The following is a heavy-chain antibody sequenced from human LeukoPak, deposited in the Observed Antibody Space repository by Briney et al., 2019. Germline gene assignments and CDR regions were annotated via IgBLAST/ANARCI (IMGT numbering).Heavy chain of an antibody. CDR1: GFTFSSYA. V-gene: IGHV3-23*01. CDR3: AKDLPNPGTSRHFQY. D-gene: IGHD2-8*01. Sequence: GGSLRLSCAASGFTFSSYAMSWVRQAPGKGLEWVSAISGSGGSTYYADSMKGRFTISRDNSKNTLYLQMNSLRAEDTAVYYCAKDLPNPGTSRHFQYWGQGTLVTVSS. CDR2: ISGSGGST. J-gene: IGHJ1*01.